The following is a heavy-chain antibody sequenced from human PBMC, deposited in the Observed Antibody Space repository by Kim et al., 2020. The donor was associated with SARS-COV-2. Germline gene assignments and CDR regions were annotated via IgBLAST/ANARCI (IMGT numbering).Heavy chain of an antibody. CDR1: GFTFSSYA. Sequence: GGSLRLSCAASGFTFSSYAMSWVRQAPGKGLEWVSSISDGGGSTYYADSVKGRFTISRDNYKNTLYLQMTSLRAEDTAVYYCAKDRFPSGVPAGRGDYFDYWGQGTLVTVSS. CDR2: ISDGGGST. J-gene: IGHJ4*02. D-gene: IGHD3-10*01. CDR3: AKDRFPSGVPAGRGDYFDY. V-gene: IGHV3-23*01.